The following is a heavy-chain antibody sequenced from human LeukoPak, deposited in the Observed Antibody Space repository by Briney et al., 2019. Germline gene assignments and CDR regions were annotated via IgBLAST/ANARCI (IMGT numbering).Heavy chain of an antibody. V-gene: IGHV4-59*12. J-gene: IGHJ3*02. CDR2: IYYSGST. Sequence: PSETLSLTCTVSGGSISSYYWSWIRQPPGKGLEWIGYIYYSGSTYYNPSLKSRVTISVDTSKNQFSLKLSSVTAADTAVYYCARGGDGYYDSSGYRPYDAFDIWGQGTMVTVSS. CDR3: ARGGDGYYDSSGYRPYDAFDI. CDR1: GGSISSYY. D-gene: IGHD3-22*01.